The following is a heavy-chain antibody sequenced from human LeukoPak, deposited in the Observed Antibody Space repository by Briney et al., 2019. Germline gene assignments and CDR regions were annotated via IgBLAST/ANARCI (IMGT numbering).Heavy chain of an antibody. CDR3: ARRYYDILTGYYSIDY. CDR2: IYHSGST. D-gene: IGHD3-9*01. J-gene: IGHJ4*02. CDR1: GGSISSSNW. V-gene: IGHV4-4*02. Sequence: PSGTLSLTCAVSGGSISSSNWWSWVRQPPGKGLEWIGEIYHSGSTNYSPSLKSRVTVSVDKSKNQFSLKLSSVTAADTAVYYCARRYYDILTGYYSIDYWGQGTLVTVSS.